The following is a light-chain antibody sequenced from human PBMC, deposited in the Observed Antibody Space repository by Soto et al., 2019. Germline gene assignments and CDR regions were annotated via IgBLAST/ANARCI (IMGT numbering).Light chain of an antibody. J-gene: IGKJ4*01. V-gene: IGKV1-12*01. Sequence: DIQMTQSPSSVSASVGDRITITCRASQGISSWLVWYQQKPGKAPKLLIYGASSLQSGVPSRFSGSVSVTDFTLTISSLQPEDFATYYCQQANSFPFTFGGGTKLEIK. CDR3: QQANSFPFT. CDR1: QGISSW. CDR2: GAS.